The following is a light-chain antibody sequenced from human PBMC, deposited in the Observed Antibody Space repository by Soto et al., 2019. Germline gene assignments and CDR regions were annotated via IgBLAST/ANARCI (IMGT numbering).Light chain of an antibody. CDR3: QQYNNWWT. CDR1: QSVSSN. J-gene: IGKJ1*01. CDR2: GAS. Sequence: EIVMTQSPVTLSVSPGERATLSCRASQSVSSNLAWYQQKPGQAPRLLIYGASTRATGIPARFSGSGSGTEFTLTISSLQSEDFAVYYCQQYNNWWTFGQGTKVESK. V-gene: IGKV3-15*01.